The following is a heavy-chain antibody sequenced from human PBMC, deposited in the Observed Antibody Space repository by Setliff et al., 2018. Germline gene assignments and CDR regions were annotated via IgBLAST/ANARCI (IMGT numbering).Heavy chain of an antibody. Sequence: GGSLRLSCAASGFTVSSNYMSWVRQAPGQGLEWVSVIYSGGSTYYADAVKGRFTISRDNSKNTLYLQMNSLRAQDTAVYYCARERRYYGSGSYYNAAFDYWGQGTLVTVSS. V-gene: IGHV3-66*01. D-gene: IGHD3-10*01. CDR1: GFTVSSNY. J-gene: IGHJ4*02. CDR2: IYSGGST. CDR3: ARERRYYGSGSYYNAAFDY.